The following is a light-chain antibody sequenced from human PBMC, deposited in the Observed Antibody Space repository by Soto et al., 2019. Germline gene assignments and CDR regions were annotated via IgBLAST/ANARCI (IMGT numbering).Light chain of an antibody. CDR1: QSVSSN. CDR3: QQYNNWPALT. Sequence: EIVMTQSPATLSVSPGERATLSCRASQSVSSNLAWYQQKPGQAPRLLIYGASTRATGIPARFSGSRSGTEVTLTISSLPSEDFAVYYCQQYNNWPALTFGGGTKVEIK. V-gene: IGKV3-15*01. J-gene: IGKJ4*01. CDR2: GAS.